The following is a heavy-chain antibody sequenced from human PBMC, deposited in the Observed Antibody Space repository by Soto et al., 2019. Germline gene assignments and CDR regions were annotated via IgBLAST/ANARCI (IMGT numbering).Heavy chain of an antibody. D-gene: IGHD6-6*01. J-gene: IGHJ6*02. V-gene: IGHV3-30-3*01. CDR3: AREGDSSSSSSHYYFYGMDV. Sequence: QVQLVESGGGVVQPGRSLRLSCAASGFTFSSYAMHWVRQAPGKGLEWVAVISYDGSNKYYADSVKGRFTISRDNSKNTLYLQMNSLRAEDTAVYYCAREGDSSSSSSHYYFYGMDVWGQGTTVTVSS. CDR2: ISYDGSNK. CDR1: GFTFSSYA.